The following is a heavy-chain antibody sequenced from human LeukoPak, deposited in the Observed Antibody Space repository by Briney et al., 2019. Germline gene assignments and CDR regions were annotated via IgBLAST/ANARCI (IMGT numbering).Heavy chain of an antibody. CDR1: GFTFSSYS. J-gene: IGHJ3*02. D-gene: IGHD5-24*01. Sequence: GGSLRLSCAASGFTFSSYSMNWVRQAPGKGLEWVSSISSSSSSYIYYADSVKGRFTISRDNAKNSLYLQMNSLRAEDTAVYYCARVRSRDGYNYAFDIWGQGTMVTVSS. V-gene: IGHV3-21*01. CDR2: ISSSSSSYI. CDR3: ARVRSRDGYNYAFDI.